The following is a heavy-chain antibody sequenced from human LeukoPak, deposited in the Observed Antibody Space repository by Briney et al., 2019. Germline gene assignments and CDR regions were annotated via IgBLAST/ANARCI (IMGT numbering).Heavy chain of an antibody. V-gene: IGHV4-59*08. D-gene: IGHD3-9*01. CDR3: TGGGRYYDISTGYYQSHLDY. CDR1: GGSSSNYY. CDR2: IYYSGST. J-gene: IGHJ4*02. Sequence: PSETLSLTCSVSGGSSSNYYWSWIRQPPGRGLEWIGYIYYSGSTNSNASLKSRVTIFVDPSKNQFSLRLSSVTAADTAVYYCTGGGRYYDISTGYYQSHLDYWGQGTLVTVSS.